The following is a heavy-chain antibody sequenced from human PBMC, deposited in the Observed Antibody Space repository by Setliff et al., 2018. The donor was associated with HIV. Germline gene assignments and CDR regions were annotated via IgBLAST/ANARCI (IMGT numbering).Heavy chain of an antibody. V-gene: IGHV2-5*02. CDR3: EVTGLHCCFCSSVDV. Sequence: SGPTLVNPTQTLTLTCTFSGFSLSTSGVGVGWIRQPPGKALEWLALIYWDDDKRYSPSLKSRLTITKDTSKNQVVLTMTNMDPVDTAVHYCEVTGLHCCFCSSVDVWGQGTSVTVSS. CDR2: IYWDDDK. J-gene: IGHJ6*02. CDR1: GFSLSTSGVG. D-gene: IGHD2-15*01.